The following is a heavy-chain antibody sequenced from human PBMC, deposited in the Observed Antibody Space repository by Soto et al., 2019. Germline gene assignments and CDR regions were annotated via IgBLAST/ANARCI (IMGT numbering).Heavy chain of an antibody. J-gene: IGHJ6*03. CDR2: FDPEDGET. CDR3: ATHLSGDYEYYYYYYYMDV. V-gene: IGHV1-24*01. D-gene: IGHD4-17*01. CDR1: GDTLTELS. Sequence: ASVKVSCKVSGDTLTELSMHWVRQAPGKGLEWMGGFDPEDGETIYAQKFQGRVTMTEDTSTDTAYMELSSLRSEDTAVYYCATHLSGDYEYYYYYYYMDVWGKGTTVTVSS.